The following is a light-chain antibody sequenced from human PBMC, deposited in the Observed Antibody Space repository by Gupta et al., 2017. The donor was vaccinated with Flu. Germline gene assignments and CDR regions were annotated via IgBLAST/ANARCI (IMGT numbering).Light chain of an antibody. CDR1: QTVLYSSNNKNY. CDR2: WAS. CDR3: QQYYSTPET. V-gene: IGKV4-1*01. J-gene: IGKJ1*01. Sequence: DILMTQSPDSLAVSPGEGATINCKSSQTVLYSSNNKNYLAWYQQKPGQPPKLLIYWASTRESGVPDRFSGSGSGTDFTLTISSLQAEDVAVYYCQQYYSTPETFGQGTKVEIK.